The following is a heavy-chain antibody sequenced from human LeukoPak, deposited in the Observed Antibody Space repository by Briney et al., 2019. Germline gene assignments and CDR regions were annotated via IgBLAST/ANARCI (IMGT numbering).Heavy chain of an antibody. Sequence: PSETLSLPCTVSGGSISSSSYYWGWIRQPPGKGLEWIGSIYYSGSTYYNPSLKSQVTISVDTSKNQFSLKLSSVTAADTAVYYCARWVLNLEGGLTSGSYFDYWGQGTLVTVSS. D-gene: IGHD1-26*01. CDR2: IYYSGST. V-gene: IGHV4-39*01. CDR1: GGSISSSSYY. J-gene: IGHJ4*02. CDR3: ARWVLNLEGGLTSGSYFDY.